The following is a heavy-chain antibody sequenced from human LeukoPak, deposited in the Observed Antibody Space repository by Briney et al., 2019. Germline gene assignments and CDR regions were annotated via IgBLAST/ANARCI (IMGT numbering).Heavy chain of an antibody. Sequence: SETLSLTCAVYGGSFSGYYWSWIRQPPGKGLEWIGEINHSGSTNYNPSLKSRVTMSVDTSKNQFSLKLSSVTAADTAVYYCARGLLILWFGENYMDVWGKGTTVTVSS. D-gene: IGHD3-10*01. CDR1: GGSFSGYY. CDR3: ARGLLILWFGENYMDV. J-gene: IGHJ6*03. V-gene: IGHV4-34*01. CDR2: INHSGST.